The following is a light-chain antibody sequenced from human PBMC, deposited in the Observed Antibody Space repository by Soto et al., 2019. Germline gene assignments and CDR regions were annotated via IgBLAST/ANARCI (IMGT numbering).Light chain of an antibody. J-gene: IGLJ1*01. CDR2: DVS. CDR3: SSYSSSGTLV. V-gene: IGLV2-14*01. Sequence: QSALTQPASVSGSPGQSITISCTGTSSDVGGYNYVSWYQQHPGKAPKRMIYDVSNRPSGVSNRFSGSKSGNTASLTISGLQAEDEADYYCSSYSSSGTLVFGTGTKLTVL. CDR1: SSDVGGYNY.